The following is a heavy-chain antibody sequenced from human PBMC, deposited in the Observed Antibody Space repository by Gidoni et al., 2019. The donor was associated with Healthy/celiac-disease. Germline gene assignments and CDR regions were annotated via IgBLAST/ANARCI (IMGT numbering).Heavy chain of an antibody. D-gene: IGHD1-1*01. Sequence: QVQLQESGPGLVKSSETLSLTCTVSGGSISSYYWSWIRQPPGKGLEWIGYIYYSGSTNYNPSLKSRVTISVDTSKNQFSLKLSSVTAADTAVYYCARNDFYYYYGMDVWGQGTTVTVSS. CDR3: ARNDFYYYYGMDV. CDR2: IYYSGST. V-gene: IGHV4-59*01. J-gene: IGHJ6*02. CDR1: GGSISSYY.